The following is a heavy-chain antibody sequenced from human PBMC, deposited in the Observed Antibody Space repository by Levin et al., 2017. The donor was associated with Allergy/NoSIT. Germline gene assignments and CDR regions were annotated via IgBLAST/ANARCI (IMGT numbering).Heavy chain of an antibody. CDR2: INPSGGST. J-gene: IGHJ4*02. CDR3: ARVFIAQPPDYIWGSYRYTLRY. CDR1: GYTFTSYY. V-gene: IGHV1-46*01. D-gene: IGHD3-16*02. Sequence: ASVKVSCKASGYTFTSYYMHWVRQAPGQGLEWMGIINPSGGSTSYAQKFQGRVTMTRDTSTSTVYMELSSLRSEDTAVYYCARVFIAQPPDYIWGSYRYTLRYWGQGTLVTVSS.